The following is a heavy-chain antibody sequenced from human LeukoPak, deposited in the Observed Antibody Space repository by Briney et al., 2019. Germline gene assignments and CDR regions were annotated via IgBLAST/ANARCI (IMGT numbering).Heavy chain of an antibody. D-gene: IGHD4-17*01. J-gene: IGHJ4*02. Sequence: SQTLSLTCTVSGGSISSGDYYWSWIRQPPGKGLEWIGYIYYSGSTYYNPSLKSRVTISVDTSKNQFSLKLSSVTAADTAVYYCARDGDYVGNYFDYWGQGTLVTVSS. CDR1: GGSISSGDYY. V-gene: IGHV4-30-4*01. CDR3: ARDGDYVGNYFDY. CDR2: IYYSGST.